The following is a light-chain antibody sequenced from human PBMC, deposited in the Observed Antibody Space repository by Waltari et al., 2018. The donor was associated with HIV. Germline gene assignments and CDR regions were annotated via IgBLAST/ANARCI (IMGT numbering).Light chain of an antibody. V-gene: IGLV1-47*01. CDR1: SSNIGSNY. CDR2: RNN. Sequence: QSVLTQPPSASGTPGQRVTISCSGSSSNIGSNYVYWYQQLPGTAPKLLIQRNNQRPSGVPDRFSGSESGTSDSLAISGLRSEDEADYYCAAWDDSLSGYVVFGGGTKLTVL. CDR3: AAWDDSLSGYVV. J-gene: IGLJ2*01.